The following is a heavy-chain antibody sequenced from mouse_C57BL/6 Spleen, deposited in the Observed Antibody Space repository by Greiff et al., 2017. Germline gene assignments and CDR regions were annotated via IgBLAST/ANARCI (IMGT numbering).Heavy chain of an antibody. J-gene: IGHJ1*03. D-gene: IGHD4-1*01. CDR2: ILPGSGST. CDR3: ARVWDEGYVDV. Sequence: QVQLQQSGAELMKPGASVKLSCKATGYTFTGYWIEWVKQRPGHGLEWIGEILPGSGSTNDNEKFKGKATFTADTSANTSYMQLSSLTTEDSAIYYCARVWDEGYVDVWGTGTTVTVSS. V-gene: IGHV1-9*01. CDR1: GYTFTGYW.